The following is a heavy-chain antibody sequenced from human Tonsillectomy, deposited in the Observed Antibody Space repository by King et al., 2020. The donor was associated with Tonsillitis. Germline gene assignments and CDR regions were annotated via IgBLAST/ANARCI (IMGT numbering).Heavy chain of an antibody. D-gene: IGHD3-10*01. V-gene: IGHV3-30*18. CDR2: ISYDGSNT. CDR3: AKDRYGSGSYLDY. J-gene: IGHJ4*02. CDR1: GFTFSSYG. Sequence: VQLVETGGGVVQPGRSLRLSCAAPGFTFSSYGMHWVRQAPGKGLEWVAVISYDGSNTYDADSVKGRFTISRDNSKNTLYLQMNRLRAEDTAVYYCAKDRYGSGSYLDYWGQGTLVTVSS.